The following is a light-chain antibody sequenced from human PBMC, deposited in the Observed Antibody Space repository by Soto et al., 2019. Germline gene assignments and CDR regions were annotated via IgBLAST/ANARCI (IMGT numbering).Light chain of an antibody. V-gene: IGKV1-5*01. CDR2: DAS. Sequence: GDRVTITCRASQSISSWLAWYQQKPGKAPKLLIYDASNLQSGVPSRFSGSGSGKDFALTISSLQPEDFAAFHCHEGYRFAAWRFGEGTKVDIK. CDR3: HEGYRFAAWR. J-gene: IGKJ1*01. CDR1: QSISSW.